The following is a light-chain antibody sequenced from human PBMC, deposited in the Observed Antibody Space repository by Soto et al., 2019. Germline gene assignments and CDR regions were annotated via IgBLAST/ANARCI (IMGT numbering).Light chain of an antibody. CDR2: EVS. CDR1: SSDIGGYNY. J-gene: IGLJ2*01. CDR3: SSYTSRSTLV. Sequence: QSVLTQPASVSGSPGQSITISCTGTSSDIGGYNYVSWYQQHPGKAPKLMIYEVSHRPSGVSNRFSSSKSGNTASLTISGLQAEDEADYYCSSYTSRSTLVFGGGTKLTVL. V-gene: IGLV2-14*01.